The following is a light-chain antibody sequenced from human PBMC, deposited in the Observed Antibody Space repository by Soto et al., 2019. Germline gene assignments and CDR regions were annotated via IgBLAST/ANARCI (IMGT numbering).Light chain of an antibody. V-gene: IGKV3D-15*01. CDR1: QSVSSN. CDR2: SVS. J-gene: IGKJ1*01. Sequence: EIVMTQSPATLSVSPGERATLSCRASQSVSSNLAWYQQKPGQAPRLLIYSVSMRATGIPDRFSGSGSDTDFTLTISRLEPEDFAVYYCQKYDKSPRTFGQGTKVDIK. CDR3: QKYDKSPRT.